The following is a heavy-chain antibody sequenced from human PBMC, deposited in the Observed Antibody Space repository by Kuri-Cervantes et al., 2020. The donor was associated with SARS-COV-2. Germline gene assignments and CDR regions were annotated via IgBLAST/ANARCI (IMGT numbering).Heavy chain of an antibody. V-gene: IGHV3-7*01. CDR1: GFMFMNYD. Sequence: GESLKISCKGSGFMFMNYDMGWVRQAPGKGLEWVANIKQDGSEKYYVDSVKGRFTISRDNAKNSLYLQMNSLRAEDTAVYYCARDYPLRWPFWNYYYYMDVWGKGTTVTVSS. J-gene: IGHJ6*03. CDR3: ARDYPLRWPFWNYYYYMDV. CDR2: IKQDGSEK. D-gene: IGHD4-23*01.